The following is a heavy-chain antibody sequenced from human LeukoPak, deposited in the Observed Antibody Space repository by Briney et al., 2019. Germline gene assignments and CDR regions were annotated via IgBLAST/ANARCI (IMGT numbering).Heavy chain of an antibody. CDR2: FDPEDGET. CDR1: GYTLTELS. V-gene: IGHV1-24*01. CDR3: ARTPKNVLRFLEWLPGWFDP. D-gene: IGHD3-3*01. Sequence: ASVKVSCKVSGYTLTELSMHWVRQAPGKGLEWMGGFDPEDGETIYAQKFQGRVTITADESTSTAYMELSSLRSEDTAVYYCARTPKNVLRFLEWLPGWFDPWGQGTLVTVTS. J-gene: IGHJ5*02.